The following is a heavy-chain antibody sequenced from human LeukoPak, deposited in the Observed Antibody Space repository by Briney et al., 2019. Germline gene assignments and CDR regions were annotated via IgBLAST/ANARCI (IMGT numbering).Heavy chain of an antibody. CDR2: ISYDGSNK. J-gene: IGHJ3*02. CDR3: ARAPITMIVVVITGAFDI. D-gene: IGHD3-22*01. V-gene: IGHV3-30*04. CDR1: GFTFSSYA. Sequence: GGSLRLSCAASGFTFSSYAMHWVRQAPGKGLEWVAVISYDGSNKYYADSVKGRFTISRDNSKNTLYLQMNSLRAEDTAVYYCARAPITMIVVVITGAFDIWGQGTMVTVSS.